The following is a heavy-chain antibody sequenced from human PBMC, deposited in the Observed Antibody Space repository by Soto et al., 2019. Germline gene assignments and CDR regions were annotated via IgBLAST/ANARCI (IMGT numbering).Heavy chain of an antibody. CDR2: IKSKSHGGTA. J-gene: IGHJ4*02. CDR1: GFTFTNAW. D-gene: IGHD3-16*01. V-gene: IGHV3-15*07. CDR3: IPDPDDANFDS. Sequence: EVRLVESGGGLVKPGGSLRLSCTASGFTFTNAWMSWVRQAPGKGLEWVGRIKSKSHGGTADYAAPVKGRFTISRDDLKNTLYLQMNSLKTEDTALYYCIPDPDDANFDSWAREPWSPSPQ.